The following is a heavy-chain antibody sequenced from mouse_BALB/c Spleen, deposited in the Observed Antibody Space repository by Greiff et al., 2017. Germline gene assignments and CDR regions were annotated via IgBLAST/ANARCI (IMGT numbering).Heavy chain of an antibody. V-gene: IGHV1-54*01. CDR3: ARSGRAMDY. CDR2: INPGSGGT. Sequence: QVQLQQSGAELMKPGASVKISCKATGYTFSSYWIEWVKQRPGQGLEWIGVINPGSGGTNYNEKFKGKATLTADKSSSTAYMQLSSLTSDDSAVYFCARSGRAMDYWGQGTSVTVSS. J-gene: IGHJ4*01. CDR1: GYTFSSYW. D-gene: IGHD3-1*01.